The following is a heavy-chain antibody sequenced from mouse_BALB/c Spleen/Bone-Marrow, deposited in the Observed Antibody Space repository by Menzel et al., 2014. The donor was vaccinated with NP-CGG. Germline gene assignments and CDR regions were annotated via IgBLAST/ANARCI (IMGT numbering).Heavy chain of an antibody. J-gene: IGHJ3*01. CDR1: GFDFSRYW. Sequence: EVKLQESGGGLVQPGGSLKLSCAASGFDFSRYWMSWVRQAPGKGLEWIGEINPVSHTINYTPSLKDKFIISRDNAKNTLCLQMSKVRSEDTALYYCARLGYYGSFTYWGQGTLVTVSA. D-gene: IGHD1-2*01. CDR2: INPVSHTI. CDR3: ARLGYYGSFTY. V-gene: IGHV4-1*02.